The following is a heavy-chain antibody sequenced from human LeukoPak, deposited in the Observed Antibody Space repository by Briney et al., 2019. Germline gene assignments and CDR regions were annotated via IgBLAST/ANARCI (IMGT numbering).Heavy chain of an antibody. CDR1: GYTFTGYY. J-gene: IGHJ4*02. Sequence: ASVKVSCKASGYTFTGYYMHWVRQAPGQGLEWMAWISPNSGGTNYAQKFQGRVTMTRDTSISTAYMELSRLRSDDTAVYYCARVGRRAAAGIPFDYWGQGTLVTVSS. D-gene: IGHD6-13*01. V-gene: IGHV1-2*02. CDR2: ISPNSGGT. CDR3: ARVGRRAAAGIPFDY.